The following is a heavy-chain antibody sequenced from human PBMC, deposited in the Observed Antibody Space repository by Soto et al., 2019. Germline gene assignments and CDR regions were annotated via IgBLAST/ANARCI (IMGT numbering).Heavy chain of an antibody. J-gene: IGHJ4*02. CDR3: ARRHYFGVGATNLYLDY. CDR1: GSPFTSSG. V-gene: IGHV1-18*01. D-gene: IGHD1-26*01. Sequence: GASVKTSCEVSGSPFTSSGISWVRQAPGQGFEWMGWISAYNGNTSYAQKLQGRVTMTTDTSTSTAYMELRSLRSDDTAVYYCARRHYFGVGATNLYLDYWGQGTLVTVSS. CDR2: ISAYNGNT.